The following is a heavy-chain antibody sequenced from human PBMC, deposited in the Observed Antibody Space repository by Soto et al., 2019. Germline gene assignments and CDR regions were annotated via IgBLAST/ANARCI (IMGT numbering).Heavy chain of an antibody. Sequence: EVQLVESGGGLVQPGRSLRLSCTASGFTFGDYAMSWFRQAPGKGLEWVGFIRSKAYGGTTEYAASVKGRFTISRDDSTSIAYLQMNSLTTEDTAVYYCTRDRLRGAFDIWGQGTMVTVSS. J-gene: IGHJ3*02. CDR1: GFTFGDYA. D-gene: IGHD4-17*01. CDR2: IRSKAYGGTT. V-gene: IGHV3-49*03. CDR3: TRDRLRGAFDI.